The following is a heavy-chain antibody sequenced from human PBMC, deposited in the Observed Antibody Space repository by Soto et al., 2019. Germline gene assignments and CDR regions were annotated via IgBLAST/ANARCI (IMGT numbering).Heavy chain of an antibody. CDR2: ISYDGSNK. J-gene: IGHJ6*02. Sequence: GGSLRLSCAASGFTFSSYAMHWVNKIPGKGLEWVAVISYDGSNKYYADSVKGRFTISRDNSKNTLYLQMNSLRAEDTAVYYCAKDIRYYYDSSGYYYGMDVWGQGT. D-gene: IGHD3-22*01. CDR1: GFTFSSYA. V-gene: IGHV3-30*18. CDR3: AKDIRYYYDSSGYYYGMDV.